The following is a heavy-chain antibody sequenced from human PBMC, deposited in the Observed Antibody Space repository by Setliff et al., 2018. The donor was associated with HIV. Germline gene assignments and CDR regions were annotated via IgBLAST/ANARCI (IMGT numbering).Heavy chain of an antibody. V-gene: IGHV4-59*12. CDR2: IYYSGST. Sequence: SSETLSLTCTVSGGSISSYYWSWIRQPPGKGLEWIGYIYYSGSTNYNPSLKSRVTISVGTSKNQFSLKLSSVTAADTAVYYCARDARWLQFPYFDYWGQGTLVTVSS. J-gene: IGHJ4*01. CDR3: ARDARWLQFPYFDY. CDR1: GGSISSYY. D-gene: IGHD5-12*01.